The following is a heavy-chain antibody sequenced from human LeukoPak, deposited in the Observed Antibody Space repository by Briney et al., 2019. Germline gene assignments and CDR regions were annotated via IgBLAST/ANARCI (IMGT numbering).Heavy chain of an antibody. J-gene: IGHJ4*02. Sequence: GGSLRISCAASGFSFGSYAMTWVRQAPGKGLEWVSALGPTGHSTYYADSVRGRFTISRDNSKNTLYLQMNSLRAEDTAIYYCAKDPMIRGSTYDCWGQGTLVTVSS. V-gene: IGHV3-23*01. CDR1: GFSFGSYA. D-gene: IGHD3-10*01. CDR2: LGPTGHST. CDR3: AKDPMIRGSTYDC.